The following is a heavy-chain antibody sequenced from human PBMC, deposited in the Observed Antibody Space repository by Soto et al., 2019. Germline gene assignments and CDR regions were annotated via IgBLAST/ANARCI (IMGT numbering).Heavy chain of an antibody. V-gene: IGHV3-11*01. J-gene: IGHJ5*02. CDR2: IRSSGSTI. CDR3: ARDVPYSSSSDWFDP. D-gene: IGHD6-6*01. Sequence: QVQLVESGGGLVKPGGSLRLSCAASGFTFSDYYMSWIRQAPGKGLEWVSYIRSSGSTIYYADSVKGRFTISRDNAKNSRYQQMNSLRAEDTAVYYCARDVPYSSSSDWFDPWGQGTLVTVSS. CDR1: GFTFSDYY.